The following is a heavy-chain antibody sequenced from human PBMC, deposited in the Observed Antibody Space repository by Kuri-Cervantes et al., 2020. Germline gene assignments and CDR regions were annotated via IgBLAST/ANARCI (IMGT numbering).Heavy chain of an antibody. V-gene: IGHV1-18*01. CDR2: ISAYNGNT. D-gene: IGHD1-26*01. J-gene: IGHJ3*02. CDR1: GGTFSSYA. CDR3: ARLSGSDAFDI. Sequence: ASVKVSCKASGGTFSSYAISWVRQAPGQGLEWMGWISAYNGNTNYAQKLQGRVTMTTDTSTSTAYMELRSLRPDDTAVYYCARLSGSDAFDIWGQGTMVTVSS.